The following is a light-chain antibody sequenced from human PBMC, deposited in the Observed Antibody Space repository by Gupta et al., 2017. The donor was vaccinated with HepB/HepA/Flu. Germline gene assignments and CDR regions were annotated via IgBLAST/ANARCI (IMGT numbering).Light chain of an antibody. J-gene: IGLJ2*01. CDR3: SSFTSTAALVV. V-gene: IGLV2-14*03. CDR1: SSDVGDYNF. Sequence: QSALTQPASVSGSPGQSITISCTGTSSDVGDYNFVSWYQQHPGNGPKLIVYDVNYRPSGVSNRFSGSKSGNTASLTISGLQPEDEADYFCSSFTSTAALVVFGGGTRLTVL. CDR2: DVN.